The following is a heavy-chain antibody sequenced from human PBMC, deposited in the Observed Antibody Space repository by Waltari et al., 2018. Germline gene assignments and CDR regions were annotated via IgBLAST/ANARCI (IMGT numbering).Heavy chain of an antibody. CDR1: GYSISSGYY. CDR3: ASGTVTTSFDY. V-gene: IGHV4-38-2*02. Sequence: QVQLQESGPGLVKPSETLSLPCTVSGYSISSGYYWGWIRQPPGKGLEWIGSIYHSGSTYYNPSLKSRVTISVDTSKNQFSLKLSSVTAADTAVYYCASGTVTTSFDYWGQGTLVTVSS. CDR2: IYHSGST. D-gene: IGHD4-17*01. J-gene: IGHJ4*02.